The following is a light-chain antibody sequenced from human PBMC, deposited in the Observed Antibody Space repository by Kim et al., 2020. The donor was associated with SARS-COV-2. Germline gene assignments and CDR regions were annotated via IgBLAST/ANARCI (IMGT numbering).Light chain of an antibody. CDR2: RDA. CDR3: QVWDSRTVV. J-gene: IGLJ3*02. Sequence: SYELTQPLSVSVALGQTARITCGADSIGGKDVHWYQQKSGQAPVVVIYRDAKRPSGIPDRFSGSNSGNTATLTITSAQVGDEADYYCQVWDSRTVVFGGGTKLTVL. V-gene: IGLV3-9*01. CDR1: SIGGKD.